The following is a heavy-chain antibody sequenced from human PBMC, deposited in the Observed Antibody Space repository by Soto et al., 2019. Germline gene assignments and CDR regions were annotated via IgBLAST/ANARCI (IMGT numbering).Heavy chain of an antibody. J-gene: IGHJ6*02. Sequence: PGESLKISCKGPGYSFTSYWIGWVRQMPGKGLEWMGIIYPGDSDTRYSPSFQGQVTISADKSISTAYLQWSSLKASDTAMYYCARYTGSSPRDYYYGMDVWGQGTTVTVSS. CDR3: ARYTGSSPRDYYYGMDV. CDR2: IYPGDSDT. D-gene: IGHD6-6*01. V-gene: IGHV5-51*03. CDR1: GYSFTSYW.